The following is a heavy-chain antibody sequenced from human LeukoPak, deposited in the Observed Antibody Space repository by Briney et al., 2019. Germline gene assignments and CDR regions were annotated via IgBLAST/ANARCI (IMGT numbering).Heavy chain of an antibody. CDR1: GFTFSSYA. J-gene: IGHJ4*02. CDR3: AKSSYYDFWSGYPNKSGFDY. Sequence: GGSLRLSCAASGFTFSSYAMSWVRQAPGKGLEWVSAISGSGGSTYYADSVKGRFTISRDNFKNTLYLQMNSLRAEDTAVYYCAKSSYYDFWSGYPNKSGFDYWGQGTLVTVSS. V-gene: IGHV3-23*01. D-gene: IGHD3-3*01. CDR2: ISGSGGST.